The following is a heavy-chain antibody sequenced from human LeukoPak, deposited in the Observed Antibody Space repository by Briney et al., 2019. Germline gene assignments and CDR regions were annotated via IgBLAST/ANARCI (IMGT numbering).Heavy chain of an antibody. CDR1: GFTFSSYS. CDR2: ISSSSSTI. J-gene: IGHJ5*02. V-gene: IGHV3-48*01. D-gene: IGHD6-13*01. CDR3: AREKYSSSWYNWFDP. Sequence: GGSLRLSCGASGFTFSSYSMNWVRQAPGKGLEWVSYISSSSSTIYYADSVKGRFTISRDNAKNSLYLQMNSLRAEDTAVYYCAREKYSSSWYNWFDPWGQGTLVTVSS.